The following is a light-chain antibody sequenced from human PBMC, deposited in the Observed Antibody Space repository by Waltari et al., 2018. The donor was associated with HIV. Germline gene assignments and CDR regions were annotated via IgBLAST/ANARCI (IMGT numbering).Light chain of an antibody. CDR2: DVN. CDR1: ASDIGRYNY. V-gene: IGLV2-14*03. CDR3: ASYTVNSTGV. J-gene: IGLJ1*01. Sequence: QSALSQPASVSASPGQSVAISCSGSASDIGRYNYVSWYQQPPDRAPTLILFDVNNRPSGISDRFSGSKSGTTASLTISTVRTDDEADYYCASYTVNSTGVFGTGTKLSVL.